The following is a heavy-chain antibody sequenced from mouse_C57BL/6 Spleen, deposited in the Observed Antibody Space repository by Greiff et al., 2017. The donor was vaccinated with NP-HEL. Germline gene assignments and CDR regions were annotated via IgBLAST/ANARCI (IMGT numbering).Heavy chain of an antibody. J-gene: IGHJ4*01. Sequence: QVQLQQPEAELVMPGASVKLSCKASGYTFTSYWMHWVKQRPGQGLEWIGEIDPSDSYTNYNQKFKGKSTLTVDKSSSTAYMQLSSLTSEDSAVYYCARWAMGYAMDYWGQGTSVTVSS. CDR3: ARWAMGYAMDY. V-gene: IGHV1-69*01. CDR2: IDPSDSYT. CDR1: GYTFTSYW. D-gene: IGHD1-1*02.